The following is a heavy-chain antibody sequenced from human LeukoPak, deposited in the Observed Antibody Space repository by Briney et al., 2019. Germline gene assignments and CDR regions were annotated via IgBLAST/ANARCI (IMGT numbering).Heavy chain of an antibody. CDR2: IYYSGST. CDR1: GGSISSYY. J-gene: IGHJ3*02. CDR3: ARVHGGYVYPIESFDI. D-gene: IGHD3-16*01. V-gene: IGHV4-59*01. Sequence: SETLSLTCTVSGGSISSYYWSWIRQPPGKGLEWIGYIYYSGSTNYNPSLKSRVTISVDTSKNQFSLKLSSVTAADTAVYYCARVHGGYVYPIESFDIWGQGTMVTVSS.